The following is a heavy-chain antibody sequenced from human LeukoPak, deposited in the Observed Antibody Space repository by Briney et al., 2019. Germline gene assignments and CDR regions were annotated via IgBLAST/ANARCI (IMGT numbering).Heavy chain of an antibody. CDR3: ARTYYYDSSGFDY. CDR2: IYYSGST. J-gene: IGHJ4*02. Sequence: LRLSCAASGFTFSDYWMTWIRQPPGKGLEWIGYIYYSGSTYYNPSLKSRVTISVDTSKNQFSLKLSSVTAADTAVYYCARTYYYDSSGFDYWGQGTLVTVSS. V-gene: IGHV4-30-4*01. CDR1: GFTFSDYW. D-gene: IGHD3-22*01.